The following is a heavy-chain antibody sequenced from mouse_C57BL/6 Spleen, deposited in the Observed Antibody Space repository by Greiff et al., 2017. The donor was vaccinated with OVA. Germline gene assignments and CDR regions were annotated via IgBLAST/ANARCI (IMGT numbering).Heavy chain of an antibody. CDR2: IHPNSGST. V-gene: IGHV1-64*01. Sequence: QVQLQQPGAELVKPGASVKLSCKASGYTFTSYWMHWVKQRPGQGLEWIGMIHPNSGSTNYNEKFKSKATLTVDKSSSTAYMQLSSLTSEDSAVYYSARWRDLLRRDFDYWGQGTTLTVSS. D-gene: IGHD1-1*01. CDR1: GYTFTSYW. CDR3: ARWRDLLRRDFDY. J-gene: IGHJ2*01.